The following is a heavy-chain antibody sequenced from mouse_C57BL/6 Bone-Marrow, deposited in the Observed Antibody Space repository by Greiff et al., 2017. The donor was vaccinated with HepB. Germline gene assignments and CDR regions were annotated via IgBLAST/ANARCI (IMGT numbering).Heavy chain of an antibody. Sequence: QVQLQQSGPGLVQPSQSLSITCTVSGFSLTNYGVHWVRQSPGKGLEWLGAIWSGGSPDYNAAFIYRLSISKDNYESQVFFKMNSLQADDTAIYYWARMAYYSNSNYFDNWGQGTTLTVSS. CDR2: IWSGGSP. CDR1: GFSLTNYG. J-gene: IGHJ2*01. D-gene: IGHD2-5*01. V-gene: IGHV2-2*01. CDR3: ARMAYYSNSNYFDN.